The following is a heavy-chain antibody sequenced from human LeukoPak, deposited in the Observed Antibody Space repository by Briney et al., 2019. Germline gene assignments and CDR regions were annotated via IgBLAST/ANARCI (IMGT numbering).Heavy chain of an antibody. CDR2: INPNRGGT. J-gene: IGHJ4*02. CDR1: GYTFTGYY. CDR3: ARGPSLMYSSGWYLSVAFDY. D-gene: IGHD6-19*01. V-gene: IGHV1-2*04. Sequence: GVSVKVSCKASGYTFTGYYMHWVRQAPGQGLEWMGWINPNRGGTNYAQKFQGWVTMTRDTSISTAYMELSRLRSDDTAVYYCARGPSLMYSSGWYLSVAFDYWGQGTLVTVSS.